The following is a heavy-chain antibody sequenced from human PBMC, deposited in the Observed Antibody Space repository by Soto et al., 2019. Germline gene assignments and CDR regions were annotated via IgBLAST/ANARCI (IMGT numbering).Heavy chain of an antibody. CDR1: GGTFISYA. Sequence: GASVKVSCKASGGTFISYAISWVRQAPGQGLEWMGGIIPIFGTANYAQKFQGRVTITADESTSTAYMELSSLRSEDTAVYYCARDTRGLRFLEWLPSGDYYYGMDVWGQGTTVTVSS. V-gene: IGHV1-69*13. D-gene: IGHD3-3*01. CDR3: ARDTRGLRFLEWLPSGDYYYGMDV. J-gene: IGHJ6*02. CDR2: IIPIFGTA.